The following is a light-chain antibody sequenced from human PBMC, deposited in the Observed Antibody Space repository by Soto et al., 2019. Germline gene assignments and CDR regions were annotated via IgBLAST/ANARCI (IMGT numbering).Light chain of an antibody. CDR1: QSVNTKY. Sequence: ESVLTQSPGTLSLSPGERATLSCRASQSVNTKYLAWYQQKPGQAPRLLISGVSSRATGIPDRFSGSGSGTDFILSISRVEPEDLAVYYCQQWGTSSLVTFGPVTKVDLK. CDR2: GVS. V-gene: IGKV3-20*01. CDR3: QQWGTSSLVT. J-gene: IGKJ3*01.